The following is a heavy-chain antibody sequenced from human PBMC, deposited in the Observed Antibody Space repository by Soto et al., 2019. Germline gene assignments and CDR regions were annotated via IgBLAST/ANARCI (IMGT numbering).Heavy chain of an antibody. J-gene: IGHJ4*02. CDR1: GYTLTELS. V-gene: IGHV1-24*01. D-gene: IGHD5-12*01. CDR3: ATQFVATLLQTHFDY. CDR2: FDPEDGET. Sequence: GASVKVSCKVSGYTLTELSMHWVRQAPGKGLEWMGGFDPEDGETIYAQKFQGRVTMTEDTSTDTAYMELSSLRSEGTAVYYCATQFVATLLQTHFDYWGQGTLVTVSS.